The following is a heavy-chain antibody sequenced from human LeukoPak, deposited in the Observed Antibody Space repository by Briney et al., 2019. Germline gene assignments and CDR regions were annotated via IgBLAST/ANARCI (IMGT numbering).Heavy chain of an antibody. CDR1: GGSISSYY. J-gene: IGHJ4*02. D-gene: IGHD1-26*01. CDR3: ARQGSGSSYYYYTFPY. V-gene: IGHV4-59*08. CDR2: LSKSGNT. Sequence: SETLSLTCTVSGGSISSYYWSWIRLPPGKGLEWIGYLSKSGNTNYSPSLKSRVTMSVDTSKNHFYLKLSSVTAADTAVYYCARQGSGSSYYYYTFPYWGQGTLVTVSS.